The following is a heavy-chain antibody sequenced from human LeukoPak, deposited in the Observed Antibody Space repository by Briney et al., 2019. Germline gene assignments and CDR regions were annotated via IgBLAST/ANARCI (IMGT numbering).Heavy chain of an antibody. CDR1: GVIFSTYN. CDR3: AKDGMATISYYFDY. J-gene: IGHJ4*02. CDR2: ISGSGGST. V-gene: IGHV3-23*01. Sequence: GGSLRLSCAASGVIFSTYNMNWVRQAPGKGLEWVSAISGSGGSTYYADSVKGRFTISRDNSKNTLYLQMNSLGAEDTAVYYCAKDGMATISYYFDYWGQGTLVTVSS. D-gene: IGHD5-24*01.